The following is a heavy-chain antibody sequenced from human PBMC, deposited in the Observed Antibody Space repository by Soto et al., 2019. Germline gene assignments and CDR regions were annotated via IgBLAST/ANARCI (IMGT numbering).Heavy chain of an antibody. CDR2: INYSGEP. V-gene: IGHV4-31*03. CDR1: GASISRGGYY. Sequence: SXTLSLTCTVFGASISRGGYYWGWIRHHPEKGLEWIAYINYSGEPFYNPSLRSRISISSHKSKNKFTLRLSPVTATDAAVYYCARTRVGASSPSDLWGQGTRVS. CDR3: ARTRVGASSPSDL. J-gene: IGHJ4*02. D-gene: IGHD1-26*01.